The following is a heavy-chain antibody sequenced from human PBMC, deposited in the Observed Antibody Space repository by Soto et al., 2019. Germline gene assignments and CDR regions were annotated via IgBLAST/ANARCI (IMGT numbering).Heavy chain of an antibody. Sequence: GESLKISCKGSGCSFTSYWIGWVRQMPGKGLEWMGIIYPGDSDTRYSPSFQGQVTISADKSISTAYLQWSSLKASDTAMYYCARHLLTSSRGDYYYYGMDVWGQGTTVTVSS. CDR3: ARHLLTSSRGDYYYYGMDV. CDR1: GCSFTSYW. V-gene: IGHV5-51*01. J-gene: IGHJ6*02. D-gene: IGHD2-2*01. CDR2: IYPGDSDT.